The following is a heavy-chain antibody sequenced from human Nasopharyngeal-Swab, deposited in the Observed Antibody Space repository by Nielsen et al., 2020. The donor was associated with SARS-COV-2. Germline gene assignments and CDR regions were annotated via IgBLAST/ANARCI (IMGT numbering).Heavy chain of an antibody. CDR3: AKESVYSSGWYYFDY. Sequence: GGSLRLSCAASGIRFSSYDMNWVRKAPGRGLEWVSTISGSGDGTYYADSVKGRFTVSRDNSNNALYLQMNGLRVEDTAVYYCAKESVYSSGWYYFDYWGQGALVTVSS. J-gene: IGHJ4*02. V-gene: IGHV3-23*01. CDR1: GIRFSSYD. CDR2: ISGSGDGT. D-gene: IGHD6-19*01.